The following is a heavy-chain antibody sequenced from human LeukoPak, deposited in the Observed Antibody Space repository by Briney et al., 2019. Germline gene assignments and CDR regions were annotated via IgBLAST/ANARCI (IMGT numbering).Heavy chain of an antibody. CDR3: ARASYSYDINGWVPFDY. CDR2: IYTSGST. V-gene: IGHV4-4*07. D-gene: IGHD3-22*01. Sequence: PSETLSLTCTVSGDSLSSSYWSWIRQPAGKGLEWIGRIYTSGSTNYNPSLKSRVTISGDTSKNQFSLRLSSVTAADTAVYYCARASYSYDINGWVPFDYWGQGTLVTVSS. J-gene: IGHJ4*02. CDR1: GDSLSSSY.